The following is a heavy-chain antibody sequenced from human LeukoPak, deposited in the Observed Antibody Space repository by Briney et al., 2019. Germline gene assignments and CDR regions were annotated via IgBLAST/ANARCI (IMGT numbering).Heavy chain of an antibody. CDR3: TRENWHLDY. CDR1: GFTFINYW. V-gene: IGHV3-7*01. J-gene: IGHJ4*02. CDR2: INQDGSEK. Sequence: PGGSLRLSCAASGFTFINYWMSWVRQAPGKGLEWVGNINQDGSEKYYGDSVKDRFTIPRDNAKNSLYLQMNSLRAEDAAVYYCTRENWHLDYWGQGNLVTVSS.